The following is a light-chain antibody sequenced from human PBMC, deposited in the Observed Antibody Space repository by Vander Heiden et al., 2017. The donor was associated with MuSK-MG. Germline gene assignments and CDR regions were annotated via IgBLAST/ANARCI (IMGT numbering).Light chain of an antibody. CDR1: SSNIGAGYD. V-gene: IGLV1-40*01. CDR3: QSYDSSLSVV. CDR2: GNS. J-gene: IGLJ2*01. Sequence: QSVLTQPPSVSWAPGQRVTISCTGSSSNIGAGYDVHWYQQHPGKAPKLLIYGNSNRPSGVPDRFSGSKSGNSASLAITGLQAEDEADYYCQSYDSSLSVVFGGGTKLTVL.